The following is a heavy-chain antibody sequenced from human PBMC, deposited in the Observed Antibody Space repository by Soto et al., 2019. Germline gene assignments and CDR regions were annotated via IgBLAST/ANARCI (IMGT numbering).Heavy chain of an antibody. J-gene: IGHJ4*02. D-gene: IGHD3-22*01. CDR3: ARVEVTMIVVVRHAGSFDY. Sequence: SETLSLTCALYGGSFSAYYWSWIRQPPGKGPEWIGEMNHSGSTNYNPSLKSRVTISVDTSKNQFSLKLSSVTAADTAVYYCARVEVTMIVVVRHAGSFDYWGQGTLVTVSS. CDR2: MNHSGST. CDR1: GGSFSAYY. V-gene: IGHV4-34*01.